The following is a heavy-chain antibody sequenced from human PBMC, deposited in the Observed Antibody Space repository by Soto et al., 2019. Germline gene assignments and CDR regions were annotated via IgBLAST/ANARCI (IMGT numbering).Heavy chain of an antibody. CDR3: VKGGWLDF. CDR2: ISDDSSRT. V-gene: IGHV3-23*01. CDR1: GFTFNTFE. Sequence: EVQLLESGGGLVQPGGSLRLSCAASGFTFNTFEMSWVRQAPGRGLEWVSFISDDSSRTYYADAVKGRFTISRDNSKYTLYLKRNSLTAEDTAVYACVKGGWLDFWGQGTLVTVSS. J-gene: IGHJ5*01. D-gene: IGHD3-16*01.